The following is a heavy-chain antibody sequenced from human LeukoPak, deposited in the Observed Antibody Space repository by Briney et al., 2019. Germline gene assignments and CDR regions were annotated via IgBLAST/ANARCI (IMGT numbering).Heavy chain of an antibody. J-gene: IGHJ5*02. Sequence: PSGTLSLTCAVSGGSISSGYWWSWVRQPPGKGLEWIGEIYHSGSTNYNPSLKSRVTISVDKSKNQFSLKLSSVTAADTAVYRCTRVSNLVRGVTNFDHWGQGTLVTVSS. D-gene: IGHD3-10*01. CDR3: TRVSNLVRGVTNFDH. CDR2: IYHSGST. CDR1: GGSISSGYW. V-gene: IGHV4-4*01.